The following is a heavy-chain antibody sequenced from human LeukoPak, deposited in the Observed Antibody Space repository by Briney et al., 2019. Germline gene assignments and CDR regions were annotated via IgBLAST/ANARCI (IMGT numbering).Heavy chain of an antibody. Sequence: GASVKVSCKTSGYTFTTRGITWVRQAPGQGLEWMGWISAYNGNTNYAQKLQGRVTMTTDTSTSTAYMELRSLRSDDTAVYYCARDYRGSGGLTADYYYYYMDVWGKGTTVTISS. D-gene: IGHD3-10*01. CDR3: ARDYRGSGGLTADYYYYYMDV. J-gene: IGHJ6*03. CDR2: ISAYNGNT. CDR1: GYTFTTRG. V-gene: IGHV1-18*01.